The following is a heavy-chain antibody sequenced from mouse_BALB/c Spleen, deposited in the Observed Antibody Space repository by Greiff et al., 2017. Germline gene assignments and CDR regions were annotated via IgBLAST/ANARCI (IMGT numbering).Heavy chain of an antibody. CDR2: ISSGSSTI. J-gene: IGHJ3*01. CDR1: GFTFSSFG. Sequence: EVMLVESGGGLVQPGGSRKLSCAASGFTFSSFGMHWVRQAPEKGLEWVAYISSGSSTIYYADTVKGRFTISRDNPKNTLFLQMTSLRSEDTAMYYCAPINDEAYWGQGTLVTVSA. V-gene: IGHV5-17*02. CDR3: APINDEAY. D-gene: IGHD2-3*01.